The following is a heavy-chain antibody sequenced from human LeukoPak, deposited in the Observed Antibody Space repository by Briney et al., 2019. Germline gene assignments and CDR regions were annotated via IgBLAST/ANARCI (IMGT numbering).Heavy chain of an antibody. V-gene: IGHV1-18*01. CDR3: ARDTPRYCSSTSCYAFDI. Sequence: AXXXGXEWMGXXXXYNGNTNYAQKLQGRVTMTTDTSTSTAYMELRSLRSDDTAVYYCARDTPRYCSSTSCYAFDIWGQGTMVTVSS. CDR2: XXXYNGNT. D-gene: IGHD2-2*01. J-gene: IGHJ3*02.